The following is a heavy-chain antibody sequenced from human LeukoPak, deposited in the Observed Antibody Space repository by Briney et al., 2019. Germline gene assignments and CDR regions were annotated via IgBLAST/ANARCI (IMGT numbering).Heavy chain of an antibody. D-gene: IGHD1-1*01. CDR3: ASRTGNDAFDI. V-gene: IGHV3-30*04. J-gene: IGHJ3*02. CDR2: ISFDRSDK. CDR1: GFTFSNYA. Sequence: GGSLRLSCAASGFTFSNYAMHWVRQAPGKGLEWVAVISFDRSDKYYADSVKGRFTISRDNSKNTLYLQMNSLRAEDTAVYYCASRTGNDAFDIWGQGTMVTVSS.